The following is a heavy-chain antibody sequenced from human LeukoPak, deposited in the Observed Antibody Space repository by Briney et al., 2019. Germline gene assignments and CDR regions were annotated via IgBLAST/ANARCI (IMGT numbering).Heavy chain of an antibody. CDR2: MNPNSGNT. J-gene: IGHJ4*02. V-gene: IGHV1-8*01. CDR1: GYTFPSFD. D-gene: IGHD6-13*01. Sequence: VASGKVSCKASGYTFPSFDINWGRQATGQGRGWMGWMNPNSGNTGYAQKFQGRVTMTRNTSISTAYMELSSLRSEDTAVYYCARGLGGAAAGNFDYWGQGTLVTVSS. CDR3: ARGLGGAAAGNFDY.